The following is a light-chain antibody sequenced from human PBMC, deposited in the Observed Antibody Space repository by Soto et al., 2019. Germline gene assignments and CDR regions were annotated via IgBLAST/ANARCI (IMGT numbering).Light chain of an antibody. CDR3: QQYVRSPWT. J-gene: IGKJ1*01. CDR1: QTVTNNY. Sequence: EIVLMQSPGTLSLSPGERATLSCRASQTVTNNYLAWYQQKPGQAPRLLVYGAFNRATGIPDRFSGSGSGTDFTLTIARLEPEDLAVYYCQQYVRSPWTFGQGTKMEIK. CDR2: GAF. V-gene: IGKV3-20*01.